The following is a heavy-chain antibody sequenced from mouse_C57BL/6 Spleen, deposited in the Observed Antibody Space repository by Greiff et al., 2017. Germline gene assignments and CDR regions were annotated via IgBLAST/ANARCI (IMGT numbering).Heavy chain of an antibody. J-gene: IGHJ2*01. Sequence: EVKLEESGEGLVKPGGSLKLSCAASGFTFSSYAMSWVRQTPEKRLEWVAYISSGGDYIYYADTVKGRFTISRDNARNTLYLQMSSLKSEDTAMYYCTRGYYYGSSYFDYWGQGTTLTVSS. V-gene: IGHV5S21*01. CDR3: TRGYYYGSSYFDY. D-gene: IGHD1-1*01. CDR2: ISSGGDYI. CDR1: GFTFSSYA.